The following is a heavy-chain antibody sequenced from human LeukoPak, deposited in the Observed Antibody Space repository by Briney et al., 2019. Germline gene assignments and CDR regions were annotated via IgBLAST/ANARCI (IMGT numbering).Heavy chain of an antibody. Sequence: PSETLSLTCTVSGGSISSGSYCWNWIRRPAGKGLEWIGRICASGSTNYNPSLKSRVTISVDTSKNQFSLKLSSVTAADTAVYYCARDSYDSDYWGQGTLVTVSS. CDR2: ICASGST. CDR1: GGSISSGSYC. J-gene: IGHJ4*02. V-gene: IGHV4-61*02. D-gene: IGHD3-3*01. CDR3: ARDSYDSDY.